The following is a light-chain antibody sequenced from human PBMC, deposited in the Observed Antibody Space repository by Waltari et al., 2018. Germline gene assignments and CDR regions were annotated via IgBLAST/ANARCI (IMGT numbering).Light chain of an antibody. Sequence: QSVLTQPPSASGTPRQRVTIPCSGSTSTIERNTVNWYQQLPGTAPTLLVYNNFQRPSGVPGRFSGSKSGTSASLAILGVRPEDEADYYCATWDDTLNGPVFGGGTKLTVL. CDR1: TSTIERNT. CDR2: NNF. V-gene: IGLV1-44*01. CDR3: ATWDDTLNGPV. J-gene: IGLJ2*01.